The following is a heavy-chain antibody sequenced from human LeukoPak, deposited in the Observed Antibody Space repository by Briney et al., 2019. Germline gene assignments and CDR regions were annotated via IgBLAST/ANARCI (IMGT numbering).Heavy chain of an antibody. CDR2: ISAYNGNT. Sequence: ASVKVSCKASGYTFTSYGISWVRQAPGQGLEWMGWISAYNGNTNYAQKLQDRVTMTTDTSTSTAYMELRSLRSDDTAVYYCASRRGSGSPVDYWGQGTLVTVSS. D-gene: IGHD3-10*01. CDR1: GYTFTSYG. CDR3: ASRRGSGSPVDY. V-gene: IGHV1-18*01. J-gene: IGHJ4*02.